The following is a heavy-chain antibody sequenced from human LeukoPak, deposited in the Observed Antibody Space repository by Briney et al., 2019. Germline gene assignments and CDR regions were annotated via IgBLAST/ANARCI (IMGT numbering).Heavy chain of an antibody. CDR3: AHRGGLSAFDI. Sequence: SETLSLTCAVYGGSFSGYYWSWIRQPPGKGLEWIGEINHSGSTNYNPSLKSRVTISVDTSKNQFSLKLSSVTAADTAVYYCAHRGGLSAFDIWGQGTMVTVSS. J-gene: IGHJ3*02. D-gene: IGHD1-14*01. V-gene: IGHV4-34*01. CDR1: GGSFSGYY. CDR2: INHSGST.